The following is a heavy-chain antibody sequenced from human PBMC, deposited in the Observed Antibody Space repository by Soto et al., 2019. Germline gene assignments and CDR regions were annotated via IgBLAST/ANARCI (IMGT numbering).Heavy chain of an antibody. Sequence: GGSLRLSCAASGFTFSSYAMHWVRQAPGKGLEWVAVISYDGSNKYYADSVKGRFTISRDNSKNTLSLQMNSLRAGDTAVYYCAREFLERYSNYLDYWGQGTLVTVSS. CDR2: ISYDGSNK. D-gene: IGHD4-4*01. CDR1: GFTFSSYA. CDR3: AREFLERYSNYLDY. J-gene: IGHJ4*02. V-gene: IGHV3-30-3*01.